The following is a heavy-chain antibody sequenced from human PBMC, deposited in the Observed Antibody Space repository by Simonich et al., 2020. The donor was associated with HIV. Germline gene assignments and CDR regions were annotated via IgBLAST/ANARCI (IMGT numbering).Heavy chain of an antibody. V-gene: IGHV4-34*12. J-gene: IGHJ4*02. CDR2: IINRAST. Sequence: GAGLLKPSETLSLTCAVYGGSFRGYYWSWIRPPPGTGQEWIGEIINRASTNYNPSFKSRVTISVDTSKNQFSLKLSSVTAVDTAVYYCARMGARQGAGVYWGQGTLVTVSS. CDR3: ARMGARQGAGVY. CDR1: GGSFRGYY. D-gene: IGHD1-26*01.